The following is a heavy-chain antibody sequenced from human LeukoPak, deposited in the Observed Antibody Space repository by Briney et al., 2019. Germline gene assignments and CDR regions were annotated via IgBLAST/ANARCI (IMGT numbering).Heavy chain of an antibody. Sequence: GASVKVSCKASGYTFTSYAMHWVRQAPGQRLEWMGWINAGNDNTKHSQKFQGRVTITRDTSASTAYMELSSLRSEDTAVYYCARAPYYYDSSGYYYRRPFDYWGQGTLVSVSS. CDR3: ARAPYYYDSSGYYYRRPFDY. V-gene: IGHV1-3*01. CDR2: INAGNDNT. CDR1: GYTFTSYA. D-gene: IGHD3-22*01. J-gene: IGHJ4*02.